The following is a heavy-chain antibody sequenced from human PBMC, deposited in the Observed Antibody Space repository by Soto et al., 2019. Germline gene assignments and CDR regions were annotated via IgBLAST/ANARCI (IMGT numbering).Heavy chain of an antibody. Sequence: HPGGSLRLSCAASGFTFSSYAMSWVRQAPGKGLEWVSAISGSGGSTYYADSVKGRFTISRDNSKNTLYLQMNSLRAEDTAVYYCAKDHGDDYGDPLRHYYYGMDVWGQGTTVTVSS. CDR3: AKDHGDDYGDPLRHYYYGMDV. CDR2: ISGSGGST. J-gene: IGHJ6*02. V-gene: IGHV3-23*01. CDR1: GFTFSSYA. D-gene: IGHD4-17*01.